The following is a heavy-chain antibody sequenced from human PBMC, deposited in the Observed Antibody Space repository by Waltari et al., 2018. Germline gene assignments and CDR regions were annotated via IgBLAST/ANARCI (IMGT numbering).Heavy chain of an antibody. CDR1: GDSISRSSYY. V-gene: IGHV4-39*01. Sequence: QLQLQESGPGLVKPSETLSLTCTVSGDSISRSSYYWGWIRQSPGKGLEWIGTIYYSGNTSYNPTLKIRVTISGDTSKNQFSLKLSSVTAADTAVYYCARHWKRNGYRFDPWGQGTLVTVSS. CDR2: IYYSGNT. CDR3: ARHWKRNGYRFDP. D-gene: IGHD5-12*01. J-gene: IGHJ5*02.